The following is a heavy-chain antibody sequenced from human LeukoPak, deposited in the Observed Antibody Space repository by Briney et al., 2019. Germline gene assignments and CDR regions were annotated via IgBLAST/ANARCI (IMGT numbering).Heavy chain of an antibody. V-gene: IGHV4-31*03. D-gene: IGHD4/OR15-4a*01. CDR3: ARAAWRGSNSRDAFDI. J-gene: IGHJ3*02. Sequence: PSETLSLTCTVSGGSISSGGDYWSWMRQLPGKGLEWIGYSSYSGTTYYNPPLQSRIPISLATSKKQFSLEVSSVTAADTAVYYCARAAWRGSNSRDAFDIWGLGTVVTVSS. CDR2: SSYSGTT. CDR1: GGSISSGGDY.